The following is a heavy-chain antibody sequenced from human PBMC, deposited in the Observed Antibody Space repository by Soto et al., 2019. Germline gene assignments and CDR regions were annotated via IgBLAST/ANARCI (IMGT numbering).Heavy chain of an antibody. V-gene: IGHV3-23*01. J-gene: IGHJ4*02. CDR3: AKGKDCSSTGCYGRFDY. Sequence: EVQLLESGGGLVQPGGSLRLSCAASGFTFSNYAMSWVRQAPGKGLEWVSAISGSGGSTYYADSVKGRFNISRDNSKNTLYLKMNSLRAEDTAVYYCAKGKDCSSTGCYGRFDYWGQGTLVTVFS. D-gene: IGHD2-2*01. CDR1: GFTFSNYA. CDR2: ISGSGGST.